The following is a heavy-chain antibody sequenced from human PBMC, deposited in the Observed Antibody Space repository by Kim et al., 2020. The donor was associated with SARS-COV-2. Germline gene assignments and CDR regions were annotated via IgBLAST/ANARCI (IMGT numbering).Heavy chain of an antibody. J-gene: IGHJ4*02. CDR3: ARVRDGYNDAFEY. D-gene: IGHD5-12*01. V-gene: IGHV4-59*01. Sequence: SNPSPTSRVTISVDTSKNQFSLKLSSVTAADTAVYYCARVRDGYNDAFEYWGQGTLVTVSS.